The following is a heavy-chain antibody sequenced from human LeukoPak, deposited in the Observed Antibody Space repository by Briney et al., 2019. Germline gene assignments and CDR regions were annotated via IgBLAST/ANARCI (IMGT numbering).Heavy chain of an antibody. V-gene: IGHV4-61*02. J-gene: IGHJ4*02. D-gene: IGHD4-17*01. CDR1: GGSVTRGAYS. CDR2: IYTSGDT. CDR3: ARSDYGDLPDFYFDY. Sequence: SETLSLTCTVSGGSVTRGAYSWTWIRQPVGKGLEWIGRIYTSGDTKYNPSLKSRVTISVDTSKNQFSLKLSSVTAADTAVYYCARSDYGDLPDFYFDYWGQGTLVTVSS.